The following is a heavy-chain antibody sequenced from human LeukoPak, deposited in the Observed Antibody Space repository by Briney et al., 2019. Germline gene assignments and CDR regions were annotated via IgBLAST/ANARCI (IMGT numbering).Heavy chain of an antibody. CDR3: AKDRRRFWSGYLDY. D-gene: IGHD3-3*01. V-gene: IGHV3-64*01. CDR1: GFTFSSYA. Sequence: PGGSLRLSCAASGFTFSSYAMHWVRQAPGKGLEYVSAISSNGGSTYYANSVKGRFTISRDNSKNTLYLQMGSLRAEDMAVYYCAKDRRRFWSGYLDYWGQGALVTVSS. J-gene: IGHJ4*02. CDR2: ISSNGGST.